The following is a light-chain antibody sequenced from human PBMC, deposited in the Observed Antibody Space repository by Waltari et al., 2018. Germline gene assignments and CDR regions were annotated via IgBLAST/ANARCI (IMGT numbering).Light chain of an antibody. CDR3: QQHVSSLT. Sequence: EIVLTQSPGTLSLSPGERATLSCRASQSVSSSYLAWYQQKPGQAPRLLMYGVSSRATGIPDRFSGSGSGTEFTLTISRLEPEDFAVYYCQQHVSSLTFGGGTK. J-gene: IGKJ4*01. CDR1: QSVSSSY. V-gene: IGKV3-20*01. CDR2: GVS.